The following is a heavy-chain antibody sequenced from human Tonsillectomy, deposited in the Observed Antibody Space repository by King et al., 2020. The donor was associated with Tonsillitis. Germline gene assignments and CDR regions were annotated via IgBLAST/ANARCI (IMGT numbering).Heavy chain of an antibody. CDR3: ARAGIAVAGTLGYYYYYMDV. Sequence: VQLVESGGGVVQPGRSLRLSCAASGFTFSIYAMHWVRKTPGKGLEWVAVISYDGSKKYYADSVKGRFTISRDNSKKTLYLQMNSLRGEDTAIYYCARAGIAVAGTLGYYYYYMDVWGKGTTVTVSS. D-gene: IGHD6-19*01. J-gene: IGHJ6*03. CDR2: ISYDGSKK. V-gene: IGHV3-30*01. CDR1: GFTFSIYA.